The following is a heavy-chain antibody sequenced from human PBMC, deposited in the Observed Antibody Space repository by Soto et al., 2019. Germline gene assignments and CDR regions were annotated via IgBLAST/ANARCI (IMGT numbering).Heavy chain of an antibody. J-gene: IGHJ4*02. V-gene: IGHV3-23*01. D-gene: IGHD6-13*01. Sequence: EVQLLESGGGLVQPGGSLRLSCAASGFTFSSYAMRWVRQAPGKGLEWVSAVSGSGGSTYYADSVKGRFTISRDNSKTTLYLQMNSLRDEDMAVYYCARRGPGTYFDYWGQGTLVTVSS. CDR3: ARRGPGTYFDY. CDR2: VSGSGGST. CDR1: GFTFSSYA.